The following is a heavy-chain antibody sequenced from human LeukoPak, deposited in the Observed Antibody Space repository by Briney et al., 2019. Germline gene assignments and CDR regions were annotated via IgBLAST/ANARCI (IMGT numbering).Heavy chain of an antibody. D-gene: IGHD2-2*01. CDR1: TGSLSSSSYY. CDR3: AIPYCSRTSCPGFDY. J-gene: IGHJ4*02. Sequence: SETMSLTCTVSTGSLSSSSYYWGWLRQPPGKGLEWIGRIYYSGSTYYNPSLKSRVTISVDTSKNQFSLKLSSVTAADTAVYYCAIPYCSRTSCPGFDYWGQGTLVTVSS. CDR2: IYYSGST. V-gene: IGHV4-39*01.